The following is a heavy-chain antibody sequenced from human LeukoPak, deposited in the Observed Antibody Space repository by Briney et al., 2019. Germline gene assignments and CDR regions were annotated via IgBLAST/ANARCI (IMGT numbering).Heavy chain of an antibody. CDR3: ARDVEYSSSVNP. CDR2: IYTSGST. D-gene: IGHD6-6*01. J-gene: IGHJ5*02. V-gene: IGHV4-61*02. Sequence: SETLSLTCTVSGGSISSGSYYWSWIRQPAGKGLEWIGRIYTSGSTNYNPSLKSRVTISVDTSKNQFSLKLSSVTAADTAVYYCARDVEYSSSVNPWGQGTLVTVSS. CDR1: GGSISSGSYY.